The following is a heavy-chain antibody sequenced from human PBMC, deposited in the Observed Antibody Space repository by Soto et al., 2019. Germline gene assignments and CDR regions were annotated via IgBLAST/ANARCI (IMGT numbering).Heavy chain of an antibody. V-gene: IGHV3-7*05. CDR1: GFTFSSYW. Sequence: EVQLVESGGGLVQPGGSLRLSCAASGFTFSSYWMSWVRQAPGKGLEWVANIKQDGSEKYYGDSVKGRFTISRDNAKNSLYLQMNSLRAEDTDVYYCARFSRGYSYGYPEYYYYGMDVWGQGTTVTVSS. J-gene: IGHJ6*02. CDR2: IKQDGSEK. D-gene: IGHD5-18*01. CDR3: ARFSRGYSYGYPEYYYYGMDV.